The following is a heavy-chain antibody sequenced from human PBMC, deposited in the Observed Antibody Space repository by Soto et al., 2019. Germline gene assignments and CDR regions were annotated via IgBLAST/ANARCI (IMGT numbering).Heavy chain of an antibody. CDR2: IESGGSI. CDR3: ASTTVWKNAFAI. J-gene: IGHJ3*02. Sequence: EVQLVESGGGLIQPGGSLRLSCAAFGVTVNTNYMSWIRQSPGKGLEWVSLIESGGSIYYADSVKGRFTISRDIFKNTLSLQMNSLRVEDTAVYYCASTTVWKNAFAIWGQGTLVTVSS. D-gene: IGHD3-16*01. CDR1: GVTVNTNY. V-gene: IGHV3-53*01.